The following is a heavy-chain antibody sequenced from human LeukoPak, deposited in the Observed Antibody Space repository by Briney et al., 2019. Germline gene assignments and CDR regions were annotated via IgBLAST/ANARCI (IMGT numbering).Heavy chain of an antibody. D-gene: IGHD4-23*01. CDR1: GYTFTSYG. Sequence: ASVKVSCKASGYTFTSYGISWVRQAPGQGLEWMGWINPNSGGTNYAQKFQGRVTMTRDTSISTAYMELSRLRSDDTAVYYCARERYGGAAFFDPWGQGTLVTVSS. J-gene: IGHJ5*02. CDR2: INPNSGGT. V-gene: IGHV1-2*02. CDR3: ARERYGGAAFFDP.